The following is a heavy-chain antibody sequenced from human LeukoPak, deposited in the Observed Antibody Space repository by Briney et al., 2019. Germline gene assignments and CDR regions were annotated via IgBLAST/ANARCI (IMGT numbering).Heavy chain of an antibody. J-gene: IGHJ4*02. CDR2: IQYDGSDK. V-gene: IGHV3-30*02. CDR1: GFTFSSYG. CDR3: AKDLTLAPFDY. Sequence: SGGSLRLSCAASGFTFSSYGMHWVRQAPGKGLEGGAFIQYDGSDKDYADSVKGRFTISRANSKATLYLQMNSLGAEDTAVYYCAKDLTLAPFDYWGQGTLVTVSP.